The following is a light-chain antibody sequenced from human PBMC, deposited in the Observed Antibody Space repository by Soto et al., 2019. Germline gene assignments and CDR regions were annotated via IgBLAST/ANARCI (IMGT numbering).Light chain of an antibody. Sequence: EIVMTQSPAPLSVSPGERATLSCRASQSVSSKLAWYQQKPGQAPRLLIYAASTRATGIPARFSGSGSGTEFTLTISSLQSEDFAIYYCQQYNIWRTFGQGIDVEIK. J-gene: IGKJ1*01. V-gene: IGKV3D-15*01. CDR2: AAS. CDR3: QQYNIWRT. CDR1: QSVSSK.